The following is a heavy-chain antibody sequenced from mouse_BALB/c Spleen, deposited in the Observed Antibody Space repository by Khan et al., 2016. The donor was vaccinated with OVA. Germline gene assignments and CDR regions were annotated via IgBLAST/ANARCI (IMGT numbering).Heavy chain of an antibody. Sequence: QVQLQQPGAELVKAGASVKMSCKASGYTFTSYWMHWVKQRLGQGLEWFAETNPTNGRTYYNEKFKSKATLTVDKASSTANMLPCGPTFVDSAVYYSARIKKIVATYFDNWGQGTTLTVSS. V-gene: IGHV1S81*02. CDR3: ARIKKIVATYFDN. D-gene: IGHD1-1*01. CDR2: TNPTNGRT. J-gene: IGHJ2*01. CDR1: GYTFTSYW.